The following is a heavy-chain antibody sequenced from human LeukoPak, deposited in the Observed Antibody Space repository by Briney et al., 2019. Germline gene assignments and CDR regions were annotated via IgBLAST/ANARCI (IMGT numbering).Heavy chain of an antibody. J-gene: IGHJ6*04. V-gene: IGHV3-30*04. CDR3: AGAPRAMVRGVIISSGMDV. CDR1: GFTFSSYA. Sequence: GRSLRLSCAASGFTFSSYARHWVRQAPGKGLEWVAVISYDGSNKYYADSVKGRFTISRDNSKNTLYLQMNSLRAEDTAVYYWAGAPRAMVRGVIISSGMDVWGKGTTVTVSS. CDR2: ISYDGSNK. D-gene: IGHD3-10*01.